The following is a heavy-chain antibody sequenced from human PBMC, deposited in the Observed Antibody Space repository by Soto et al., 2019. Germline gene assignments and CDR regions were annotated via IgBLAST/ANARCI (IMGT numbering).Heavy chain of an antibody. Sequence: EASVKVSCKASGYTFTGYYMHWVRQAPGQGLEWMGWINPNSGGTNYPQKFQGWVTMTRDTSISTAYMELSRLRSDDTAMYYCARGGRAIAVAGTVFDYWGQGTLVTVSS. CDR2: INPNSGGT. CDR1: GYTFTGYY. CDR3: ARGGRAIAVAGTVFDY. D-gene: IGHD6-19*01. V-gene: IGHV1-2*04. J-gene: IGHJ4*02.